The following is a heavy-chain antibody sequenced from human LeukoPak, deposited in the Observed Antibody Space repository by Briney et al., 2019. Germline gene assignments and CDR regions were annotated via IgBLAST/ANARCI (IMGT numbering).Heavy chain of an antibody. CDR1: GFTVSSNY. V-gene: IGHV3-66*01. D-gene: IGHD3-10*01. CDR2: IYSGGST. Sequence: GGSLRLSCAASGFTVSSNYMSWVRQAPGKGLEWVSVIYSGGSTYFTDSVKGRFTISRDNSKNTLYLQMNSLRGEDTAVYYCARGGSGSPFDYWGQGTLVTVSS. J-gene: IGHJ4*02. CDR3: ARGGSGSPFDY.